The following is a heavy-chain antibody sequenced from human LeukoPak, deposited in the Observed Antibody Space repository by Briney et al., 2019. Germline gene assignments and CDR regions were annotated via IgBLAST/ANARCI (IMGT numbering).Heavy chain of an antibody. Sequence: ASVKVSCKASGYTFTGHYMHWVRQAPGQGLEWMGWINPNSGGTNYAQKFQGRVTMTRDTSISTAYMELSRLRSDDTAVYYCARDKGTDSSGYLDAFDIWGQGSMVTVSS. CDR1: GYTFTGHY. V-gene: IGHV1-2*02. CDR3: ARDKGTDSSGYLDAFDI. J-gene: IGHJ3*02. D-gene: IGHD3-22*01. CDR2: INPNSGGT.